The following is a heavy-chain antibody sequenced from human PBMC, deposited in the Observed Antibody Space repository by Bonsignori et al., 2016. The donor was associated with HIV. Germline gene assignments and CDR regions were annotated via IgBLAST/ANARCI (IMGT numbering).Heavy chain of an antibody. CDR2: IKSKTDGGTA. J-gene: IGHJ1*01. V-gene: IGHV3-15*01. Sequence: VRQGSREGGWEWVGRIKSKTDGGTADYAAPVKGRFTISRDDSKNTLYLQMNSLKTEDTAVYYCTTGRGDSIGYYESTNFQHWGQGTLVTVSS. D-gene: IGHD3-22*01. CDR3: TTGRGDSIGYYESTNFQH.